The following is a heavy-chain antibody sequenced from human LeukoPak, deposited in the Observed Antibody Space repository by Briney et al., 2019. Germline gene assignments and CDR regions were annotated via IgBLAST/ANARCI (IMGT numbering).Heavy chain of an antibody. CDR2: IIPIFGTA. D-gene: IGHD5-24*01. Sequence: SVKVSCKASGGTFSSYAISWVRQAPGQGLEWMGGIIPIFGTANYAQKFQGRVTITTDESTSTAYMELSSLRSEDTAVYYCARDRDGYNVPPNYYYYYMDVWGKRTTVTVSS. CDR3: ARDRDGYNVPPNYYYYYMDV. J-gene: IGHJ6*03. CDR1: GGTFSSYA. V-gene: IGHV1-69*05.